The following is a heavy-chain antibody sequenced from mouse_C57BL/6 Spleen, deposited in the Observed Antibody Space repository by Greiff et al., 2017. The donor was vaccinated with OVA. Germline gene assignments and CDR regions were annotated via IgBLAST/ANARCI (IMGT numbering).Heavy chain of an antibody. CDR1: GFTFSDYG. CDR3: ARREGYYDYGFDY. J-gene: IGHJ2*01. D-gene: IGHD2-4*01. Sequence: EVQRVESGGGLVKPGGSLKLSCAASGFTFSDYGMHWVRQAPEKGLEWVAYISSGSSTIYYADTVKGRFTISRDNAQYTLFLQMTSLRSEDTAMYYCARREGYYDYGFDYWGQGTTLTVSS. V-gene: IGHV5-17*01. CDR2: ISSGSSTI.